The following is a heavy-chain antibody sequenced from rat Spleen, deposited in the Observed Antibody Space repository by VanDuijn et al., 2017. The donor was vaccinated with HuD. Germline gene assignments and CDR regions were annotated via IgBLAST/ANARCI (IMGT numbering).Heavy chain of an antibody. V-gene: IGHV5S13*01. D-gene: IGHD4-3*01. CDR1: GSTFSDYG. J-gene: IGHJ3*01. Sequence: EVQLVESGGGLVQPGRSLKVSCAASGSTFSDYGVAWVRQVPKKGLEWVATISPSGGGTYYRDSVKGRFTVSRDNTRSTQFLQMDSLRSEDTATYYCARQDTSGYSNWFTYWGQGTLVTVSS. CDR3: ARQDTSGYSNWFTY. CDR2: ISPSGGGT.